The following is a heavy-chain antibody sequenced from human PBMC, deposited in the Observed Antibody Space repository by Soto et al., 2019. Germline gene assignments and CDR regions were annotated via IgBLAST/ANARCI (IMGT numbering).Heavy chain of an antibody. V-gene: IGHV4-39*01. Sequence: PSETLSLTCSVSGESISRSLYYLGWIRQPPGKGLECIGTIFHSGSTYYNPSLKRRGTISVDTSKKQLSLKLTACAAGDTVLYYCARHRPQEVGDKKGYDYWGQGTLVTVS. J-gene: IGHJ4*02. CDR3: ARHRPQEVGDKKGYDY. CDR1: GESISRSLYY. D-gene: IGHD6-13*01. CDR2: IFHSGST.